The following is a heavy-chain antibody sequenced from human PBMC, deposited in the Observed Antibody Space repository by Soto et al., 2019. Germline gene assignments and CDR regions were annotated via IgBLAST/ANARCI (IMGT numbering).Heavy chain of an antibody. CDR3: ACRHSGSHGTDY. D-gene: IGHD1-26*01. V-gene: IGHV4-4*02. Sequence: PLEALSLTCAVSGGSIISSSWRSWIRQPPGKGLEWIRQIHNSGSTHNNPSLKSQVTISVDKSKNPFSLKLTSATAAPTAVYYSACRHSGSHGTDYWGHGTLVTVSP. CDR2: IHNSGST. CDR1: GGSIISSSW. J-gene: IGHJ4*01.